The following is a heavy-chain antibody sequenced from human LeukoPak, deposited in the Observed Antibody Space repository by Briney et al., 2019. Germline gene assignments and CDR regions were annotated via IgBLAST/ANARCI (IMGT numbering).Heavy chain of an antibody. CDR3: TRSRSYYPADY. Sequence: PGGSLRLSCAASGFTFSDYYMSWIRQAPGKGLEWVSYISSSNTYTNYAGSVKGRFTISRDDAKNPLYLQMNSLRAEDTAVYYCTRSRSYYPADYWGQGTPVTVSS. CDR2: ISSSNTYT. CDR1: GFTFSDYY. D-gene: IGHD1-26*01. J-gene: IGHJ4*02. V-gene: IGHV3-11*03.